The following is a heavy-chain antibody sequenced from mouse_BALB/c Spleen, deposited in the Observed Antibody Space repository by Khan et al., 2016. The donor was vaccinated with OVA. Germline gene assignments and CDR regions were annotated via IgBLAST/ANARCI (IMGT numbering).Heavy chain of an antibody. CDR3: ARHPITTVVATSYWFFDV. V-gene: IGHV5-9-3*01. CDR1: GFTFSSYA. CDR2: ISSGGNYT. D-gene: IGHD1-1*01. Sequence: EVELVESGGGLVKPGGSLKLSCAASGFTFSSYAMSWVRQTPEKRLEWVATISSGGNYTYYPDSVKGRFTIFSDNAKNTLYLQLRSLWSEDTAMYYCARHPITTVVATSYWFFDVWGAGTTVTVSS. J-gene: IGHJ1*01.